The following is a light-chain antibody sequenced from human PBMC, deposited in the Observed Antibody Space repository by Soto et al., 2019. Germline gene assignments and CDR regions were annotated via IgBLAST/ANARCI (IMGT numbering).Light chain of an antibody. J-gene: IGKJ1*01. CDR1: QSVSSSY. CDR2: GAS. CDR3: QQYGSSPNT. V-gene: IGKV3-20*01. Sequence: IVLTQSPGTLSLSPGERATLSCRASQSVSSSYLAWYQQKPGQAPRLLMYGASSRATGIPDRFSASGSGSDFTLTISRLEPEDFAVYYCQQYGSSPNTFGQGTKVDIK.